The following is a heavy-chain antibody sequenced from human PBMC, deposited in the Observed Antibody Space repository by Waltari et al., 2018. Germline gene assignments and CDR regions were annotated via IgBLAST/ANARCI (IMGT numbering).Heavy chain of an antibody. Sequence: QVQLQESGPGLVKPSETLSLTCTVYGGSTSSYYWSWLRQPAGKGLEWIGRIYTSGSTNYNPSLKSRVTISVDKSKNQFSLKLSSVTAADTAVYYCARENFIYGDYESIDYWGQGTLVTVSS. D-gene: IGHD4-17*01. V-gene: IGHV4-4*07. CDR3: ARENFIYGDYESIDY. J-gene: IGHJ4*02. CDR1: GGSTSSYY. CDR2: IYTSGST.